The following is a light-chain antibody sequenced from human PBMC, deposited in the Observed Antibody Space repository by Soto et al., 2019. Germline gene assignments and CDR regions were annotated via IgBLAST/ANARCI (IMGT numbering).Light chain of an antibody. CDR3: SSYAGSDNFVL. V-gene: IGLV2-8*01. CDR2: EVI. CDR1: SSDVGGNNF. J-gene: IGLJ2*01. Sequence: QSALSQPPSASGSPGQSVTIPCPGTSSDVGGNNFVSWYQHLPGKAPKLMIYEVIQRPSGVPDRFSGSKSGNTASLTVSGLQAEDEADYYCSSYAGSDNFVLFGGGTKLTVL.